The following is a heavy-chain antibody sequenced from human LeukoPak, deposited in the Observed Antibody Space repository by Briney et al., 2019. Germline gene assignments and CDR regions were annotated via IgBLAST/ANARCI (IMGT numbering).Heavy chain of an antibody. Sequence: SETLSLTCTVSSGSISSGDHYWSRIRQPPGKGLEWIGYIYYSGSTYYNPSLKSRVTISVDTSKNQFSLKLSSVTAADTAVYYCASESTLGSGGVDVWGKGSTVTVSS. CDR1: SGSISSGDHY. J-gene: IGHJ6*04. CDR3: ASESTLGSGGVDV. CDR2: IYYSGST. V-gene: IGHV4-30-4*01. D-gene: IGHD2-15*01.